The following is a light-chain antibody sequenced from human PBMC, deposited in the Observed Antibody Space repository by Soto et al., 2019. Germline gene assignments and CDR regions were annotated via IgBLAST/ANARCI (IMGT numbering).Light chain of an antibody. CDR2: GNI. Sequence: QSVLTQSPSVSGAPGQRVTISCIGSSSNIGAGYDVHWYQQFPGTAPKLLIHGNINRPSGVPDRFSGSKSGTSASLAITGLQAEDETDYYCQSYDSSLSAWVFRGGTKLTVL. CDR3: QSYDSSLSAWV. CDR1: SSNIGAGYD. J-gene: IGLJ3*02. V-gene: IGLV1-40*01.